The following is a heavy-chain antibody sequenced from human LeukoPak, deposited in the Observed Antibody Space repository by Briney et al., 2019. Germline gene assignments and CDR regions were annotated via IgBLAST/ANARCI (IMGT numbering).Heavy chain of an antibody. V-gene: IGHV1-69*13. CDR1: GYTFTSYD. Sequence: ASVKVSCKASGYTFTSYDINWVRQATGQGLEWIGGIIPIFGTANYAQKFQGRVTITADESTSTAYMELSSLRSEDTAVYYCASFSSSSWGGYWGQGTLVTVSS. D-gene: IGHD6-6*01. CDR3: ASFSSSSWGGY. CDR2: IIPIFGTA. J-gene: IGHJ4*02.